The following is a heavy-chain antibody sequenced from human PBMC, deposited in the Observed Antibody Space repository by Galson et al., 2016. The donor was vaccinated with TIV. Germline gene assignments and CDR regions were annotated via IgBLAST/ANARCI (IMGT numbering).Heavy chain of an antibody. Sequence: SLRLSCATSGFTFSSYGIHWVRQAPGKGLEWVAFIRYDGSNKYYADSVKGRFTISRDNSKNTVYLQMNGLRAEDTALYCCAKDSTTTLYYMDVWGKGTTATVSS. CDR1: GFTFSSYG. D-gene: IGHD4-17*01. CDR3: AKDSTTTLYYMDV. J-gene: IGHJ6*03. V-gene: IGHV3-30*02. CDR2: IRYDGSNK.